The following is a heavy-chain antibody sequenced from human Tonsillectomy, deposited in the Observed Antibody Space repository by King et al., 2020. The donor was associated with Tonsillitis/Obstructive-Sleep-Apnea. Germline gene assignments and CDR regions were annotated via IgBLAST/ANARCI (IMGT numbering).Heavy chain of an antibody. V-gene: IGHV3-30*18. CDR2: ISYDGSNK. CDR3: AKDVGDYGDYDGSFDH. Sequence: VQLVESGGGVVQPGRSLRLSCAASGFTFSNYDMHWVRQAPGKGLEWVAVISYDGSNKYYADSVKGRFTISRDNSKNTLYLQMNSLRAEDTAVYYCAKDVGDYGDYDGSFDHWGQGTLVTVSS. D-gene: IGHD4-17*01. J-gene: IGHJ4*02. CDR1: GFTFSNYD.